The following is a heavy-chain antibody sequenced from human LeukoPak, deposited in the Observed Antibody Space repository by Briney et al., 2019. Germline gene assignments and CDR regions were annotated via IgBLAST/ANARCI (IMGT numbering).Heavy chain of an antibody. J-gene: IGHJ4*02. V-gene: IGHV3-11*01. CDR3: AREAPRGYYFDY. Sequence: GGSLRLSCAASGFTFSDYYMSWIRQAPGKGLEWVSYISSSGRTIYYADSVKGRFTISRDNAKNSLYLQMNSLRAEDTAVYYCAREAPRGYYFDYWGQGTLVTVSS. D-gene: IGHD3-16*01. CDR2: ISSSGRTI. CDR1: GFTFSDYY.